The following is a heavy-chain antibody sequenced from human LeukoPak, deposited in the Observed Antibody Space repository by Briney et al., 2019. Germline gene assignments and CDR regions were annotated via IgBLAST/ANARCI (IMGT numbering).Heavy chain of an antibody. V-gene: IGHV3-7*03. CDR3: ARGNDSPYDHTFDY. Sequence: PGRSLRLSCAASGLAFGNYWMNWVRQAPGKGLEWVANMNQDGSEKNYVDSVKGRFTISRDNTKSSLFLQMDSLRAEDTAFYYCARGNDSPYDHTFDYWGQGALVTVSS. J-gene: IGHJ4*02. CDR2: MNQDGSEK. CDR1: GLAFGNYW. D-gene: IGHD1-1*01.